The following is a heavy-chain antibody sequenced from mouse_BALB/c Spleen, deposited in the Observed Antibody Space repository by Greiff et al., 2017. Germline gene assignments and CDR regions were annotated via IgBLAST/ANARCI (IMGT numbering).Heavy chain of an antibody. J-gene: IGHJ4*01. CDR1: GFTFSSYA. D-gene: IGHD1-1*01. CDR3: ARGGGLLRGYAMDY. CDR2: ISSGGST. Sequence: EVQRVESGGGLVKPGGSLKLSCAASGFTFSSYAMSWVRQTPEKRLEWVASISSGGSTYYPDSVKGRFTISRDNAGNILYLQMSSLRSEDTAMYYCARGGGLLRGYAMDYWGQGTSVTVSS. V-gene: IGHV5-6-5*01.